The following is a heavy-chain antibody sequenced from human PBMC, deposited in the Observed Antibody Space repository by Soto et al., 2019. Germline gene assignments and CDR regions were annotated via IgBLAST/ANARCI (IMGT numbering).Heavy chain of an antibody. CDR2: IGGGNGEDK. J-gene: IGHJ3*01. CDR3: VKDRMSYNSVWDPFEV. D-gene: IGHD1-26*01. Sequence: EAQLLESGGGLVQPGGSLRLCCAASGFIFNNYAMSWVRQVPGKGLEWVSSIGGGNGEDKHYAEYVKGRFTISRDSSKSTLFLEMNSLRDEDTALYQCVKDRMSYNSVWDPFEVWGPGDMVTASS. V-gene: IGHV3-23*01. CDR1: GFIFNNYA.